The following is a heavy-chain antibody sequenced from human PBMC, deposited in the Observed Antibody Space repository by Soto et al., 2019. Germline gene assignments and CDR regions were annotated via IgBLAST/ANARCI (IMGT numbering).Heavy chain of an antibody. CDR1: GFSLSTSGMC. D-gene: IGHD3-22*01. CDR2: IDWDDDK. CDR3: ARSTYYYDSSGYTTLDY. V-gene: IGHV2-70*01. Sequence: SGPTLVNPTQTLTLTCTFSGFSLSTSGMCVSWIRQPPGKALEWLALIDWDDDKYYSTSLKTRLTISKDTSKNQGVLTMTNMDPVDTATYYCARSTYYYDSSGYTTLDYWGQGTLVTVYS. J-gene: IGHJ4*02.